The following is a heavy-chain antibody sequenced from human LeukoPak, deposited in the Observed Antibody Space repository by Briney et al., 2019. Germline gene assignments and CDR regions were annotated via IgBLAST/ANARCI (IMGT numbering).Heavy chain of an antibody. CDR2: IYYGGIT. J-gene: IGHJ4*02. Sequence: SETLSLTCSVSGGSISSRTYYWAWIRQPPGKGLEWIGSIYYGGITYYNPSLKSRFNISVDTSKSQFSLKLSSVTATDTAVYYCARLLRDLFDYWGQGTLVTVSS. CDR3: ARLLRDLFDY. CDR1: GGSISSRTYY. V-gene: IGHV4-39*01.